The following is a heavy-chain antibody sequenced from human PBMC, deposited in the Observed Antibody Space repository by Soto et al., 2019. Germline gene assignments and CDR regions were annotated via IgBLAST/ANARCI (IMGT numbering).Heavy chain of an antibody. V-gene: IGHV1-18*01. CDR3: ARDHPGIFGVAINWFDP. D-gene: IGHD3-3*01. CDR1: GYSFTSYG. Sequence: ASVKVSCKASGYSFTSYGISWVRQAPGHGLEWMGWISGYNGNTNYAQKLQGRVTMTTDTSTSTAYMELRSLRSDDTAVYYCARDHPGIFGVAINWFDPWGQGTLVTVSS. CDR2: ISGYNGNT. J-gene: IGHJ5*02.